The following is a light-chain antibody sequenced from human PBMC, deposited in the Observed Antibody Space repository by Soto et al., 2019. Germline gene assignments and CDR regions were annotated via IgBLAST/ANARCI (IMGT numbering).Light chain of an antibody. CDR2: DVN. J-gene: IGLJ1*01. V-gene: IGLV2-14*01. Sequence: QSVLTQPASVSGSPGQSITISCTGTSSDVGGYDYVSWYQQLPGKAPKLMIYDVNNWPSGVSNRFSGSKSGNTASLTISGLQAEDEADYYCSSYTGTSTFVFGGGTKVTVL. CDR3: SSYTGTSTFV. CDR1: SSDVGGYDY.